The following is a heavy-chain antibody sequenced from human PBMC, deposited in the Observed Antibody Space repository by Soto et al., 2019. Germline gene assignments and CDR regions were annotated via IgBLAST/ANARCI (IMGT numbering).Heavy chain of an antibody. Sequence: QVQLVESGGGVVQPGRSLRVSCAASGFTFNTYGMHWVRQAPGKGLEWVALISYDGSYEYYADSVKGRFTISRDNSKNTLYLQMSSLRAEDTAVYYCARVPQGWGQGTLVTVSS. J-gene: IGHJ4*02. CDR3: ARVPQG. CDR2: ISYDGSYE. CDR1: GFTFNTYG. V-gene: IGHV3-30*03.